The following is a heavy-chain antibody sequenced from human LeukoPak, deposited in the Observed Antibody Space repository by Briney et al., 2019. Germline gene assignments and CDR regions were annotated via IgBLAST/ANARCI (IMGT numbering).Heavy chain of an antibody. D-gene: IGHD2-15*01. Sequence: SGGSLRLSCSASGFTFSNYAMHWVRQSPGKGLEYVSAIGSNGGSIYYADSVKGRFTISRDNYKNTLYLQMSSLRAEDTAVYYWVKGRVVVMVLAKYFAYWGQGTLVTVSS. V-gene: IGHV3-64D*09. J-gene: IGHJ4*02. CDR2: IGSNGGSI. CDR3: VKGRVVVMVLAKYFAY. CDR1: GFTFSNYA.